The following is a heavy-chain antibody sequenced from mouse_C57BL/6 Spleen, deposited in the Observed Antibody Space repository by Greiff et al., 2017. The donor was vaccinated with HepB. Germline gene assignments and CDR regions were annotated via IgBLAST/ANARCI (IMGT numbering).Heavy chain of an antibody. V-gene: IGHV1-53*01. CDR3: APIYYDYGYWYFDV. CDR2: INPSNGGT. CDR1: GYTFTSYW. Sequence: QVQLQQPGTELVKPGASVKLSCKASGYTFTSYWMHWVKQRPGQGLEWIGNINPSNGGTNYNEKFKSKATLTVDKSSSTAYMQLSSLTSEDSVVYYCAPIYYDYGYWYFDVWGTGTTVTVSS. J-gene: IGHJ1*03. D-gene: IGHD2-4*01.